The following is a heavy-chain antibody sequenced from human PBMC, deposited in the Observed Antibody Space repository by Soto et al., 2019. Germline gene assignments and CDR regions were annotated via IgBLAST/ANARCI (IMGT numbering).Heavy chain of an antibody. Sequence: GGSLRLSCAASGFTFSNYEMHLIRQAPGKGLEYVSGISNNGAHTDYAKSVKGRFTISRDNSENTLYLQMGSLRAEDMALYYCARRGYGSRWPNVYMDVWGKGTTVTVSS. J-gene: IGHJ6*03. CDR3: ARRGYGSRWPNVYMDV. CDR2: ISNNGAHT. D-gene: IGHD6-13*01. V-gene: IGHV3-64*01. CDR1: GFTFSNYE.